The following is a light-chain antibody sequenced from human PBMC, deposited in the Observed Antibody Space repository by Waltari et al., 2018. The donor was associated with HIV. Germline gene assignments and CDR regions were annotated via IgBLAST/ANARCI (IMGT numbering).Light chain of an antibody. CDR3: ATWDDRQNGVV. CDR2: NNI. J-gene: IGLJ2*01. Sequence: QSVLTQPPSASGTPGQRVTISCSGSTSNIRSNVVTWYKHLPGTAPQRLIDNNIELPSGVPDRFSGSGSGTSASLAISGLQSEDEADYYCATWDDRQNGVVFGGGTKLTVL. V-gene: IGLV1-44*01. CDR1: TSNIRSNV.